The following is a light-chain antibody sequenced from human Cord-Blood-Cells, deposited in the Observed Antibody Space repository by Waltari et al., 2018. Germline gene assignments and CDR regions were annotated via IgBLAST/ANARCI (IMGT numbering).Light chain of an antibody. CDR3: SSYTSSSTYV. Sequence: QSALTQPASVSGSPGQSITISCTGTSSDVGGYNYVPCYQQHPGNAPKLMIYDVSNLPSGFSNRCSGSKSGHTASLTISGLQAEDEADYYCSSYTSSSTYVFGTGTKVTVL. CDR1: SSDVGGYNY. CDR2: DVS. V-gene: IGLV2-14*01. J-gene: IGLJ1*01.